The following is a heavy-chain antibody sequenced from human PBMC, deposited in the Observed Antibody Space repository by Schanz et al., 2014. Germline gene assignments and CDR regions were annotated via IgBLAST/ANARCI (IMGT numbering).Heavy chain of an antibody. V-gene: IGHV3-33*01. D-gene: IGHD1-1*01. CDR1: GFAFSVYG. J-gene: IGHJ4*02. CDR3: ARAHGNNWYGKGLDY. CDR2: IWSDGSTK. Sequence: QAQLMESGGGVVQPGTSLILSCSVSGFAFSVYGMHWVRQAPGKGPEWVAVIWSDGSTKYYADSVKGRFTISRDNSKNTLYLQMNSLRADDTAVYFCARAHGNNWYGKGLDYWGQGTQXTVAS.